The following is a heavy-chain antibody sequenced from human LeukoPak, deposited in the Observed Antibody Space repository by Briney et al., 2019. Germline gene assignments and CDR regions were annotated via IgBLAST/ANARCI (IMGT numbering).Heavy chain of an antibody. Sequence: SGPTLVQPTQTLTLTWTFPGFPLSTSGMGVAWIRQPPGKALEWLALIYWDDEKRYSPSLKSRLTITKDTSKNQVVLTMTNMDPVDTATYYCAHSQFYYYGSGIYHDYWGQETLVSVS. CDR3: AHSQFYYYGSGIYHDY. CDR1: GFPLSTSGMG. V-gene: IGHV2-5*02. J-gene: IGHJ4*02. D-gene: IGHD3-10*01. CDR2: IYWDDEK.